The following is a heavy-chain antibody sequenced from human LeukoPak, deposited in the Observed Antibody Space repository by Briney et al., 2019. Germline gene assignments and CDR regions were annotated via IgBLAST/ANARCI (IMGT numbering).Heavy chain of an antibody. V-gene: IGHV3-53*05. D-gene: IGHD6-6*01. J-gene: IGHJ4*02. CDR3: ARDQSMDY. CDR1: GLTVGGTS. Sequence: GGSLRLSCAASGLTVGGTSMGWVGRVPGKGLEWVSVIYSGGNTYYADSAKGRFTISRDNSKNTVYLDMNSLKIEDTALYFCARDQSMDYWGQGTLVIVSS. CDR2: IYSGGNT.